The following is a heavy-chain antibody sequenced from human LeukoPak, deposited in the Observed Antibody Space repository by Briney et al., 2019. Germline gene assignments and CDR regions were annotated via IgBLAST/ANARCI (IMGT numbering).Heavy chain of an antibody. CDR1: GGSISSYY. CDR2: IYYSGST. V-gene: IGHV4-59*01. Sequence: SSETLSLTCTVSGGSISSYYWSWIRQSPGKGLEWIGYIYYSGSTNYNPSLKSRVTISVDTSKNQFSLKLSSVTAADTAVYYCARGVPVVLAYMDVWGKGTTVTVSS. J-gene: IGHJ6*03. D-gene: IGHD2-8*02. CDR3: ARGVPVVLAYMDV.